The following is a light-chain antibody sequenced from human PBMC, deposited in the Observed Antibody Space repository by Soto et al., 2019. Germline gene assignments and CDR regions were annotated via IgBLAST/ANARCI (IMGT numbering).Light chain of an antibody. J-gene: IGKJ1*01. CDR3: QHYNSYSEA. CDR1: QTISSW. V-gene: IGKV1-5*03. Sequence: DIQMTQSPSTLSGSVGDRVTITCRASQTISSWLAWYQQKPGKAPKLLNYKASTLKSGVPSRFSGSGSGTEFSLTISSLQPDDVATYCCQHYNSYSEAFGQGTKVEL. CDR2: KAS.